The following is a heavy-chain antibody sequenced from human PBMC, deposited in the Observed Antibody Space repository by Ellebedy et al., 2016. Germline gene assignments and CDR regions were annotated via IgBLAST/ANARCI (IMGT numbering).Heavy chain of an antibody. V-gene: IGHV4-39*07. Sequence: SETLSLTXTVSGGSISSSSYYWGWIRQPPGKGLEWIGSIYYSGSTYYNPSLKSRVTISVDTSKNQFSLKLSSVTAADTAVYYCARGASTRELWADLDSLGFDPWGQGTLVTVSS. CDR3: ARGASTRELWADLDSLGFDP. D-gene: IGHD3-16*01. J-gene: IGHJ5*02. CDR2: IYYSGST. CDR1: GGSISSSSYY.